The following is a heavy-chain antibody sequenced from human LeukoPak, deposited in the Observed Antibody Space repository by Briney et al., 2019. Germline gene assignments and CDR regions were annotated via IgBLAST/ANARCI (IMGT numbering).Heavy chain of an antibody. CDR3: ARAATMIVNWFDP. CDR2: MNPNSGNT. D-gene: IGHD3-22*01. Sequence: ASVKVSCKASGYTFTSYDINWVRQATGQGLEWMGWMNPNSGNTGYAQKFQGRVTMTRNTSISTAYMELSSLRSEDTAVYYCARAATMIVNWFDPWGQGTLVTVSS. J-gene: IGHJ5*02. V-gene: IGHV1-8*01. CDR1: GYTFTSYD.